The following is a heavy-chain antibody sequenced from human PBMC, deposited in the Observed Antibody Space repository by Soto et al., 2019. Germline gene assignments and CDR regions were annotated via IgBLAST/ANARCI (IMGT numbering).Heavy chain of an antibody. Sequence: PSQTLALTCPLSGGSISIYSWGCIRPPPGKVLGWIGYIYYMGSTNYNRSFKSQVTISVDTSKNQFSLNLCSVTAADTAVYYCAGNNYSWDNWFDAWGKGTLVTVSS. CDR1: GGSISIYS. CDR2: IYYMGST. V-gene: IGHV4-59*01. J-gene: IGHJ5*02. CDR3: AGNNYSWDNWFDA. D-gene: IGHD4-4*01.